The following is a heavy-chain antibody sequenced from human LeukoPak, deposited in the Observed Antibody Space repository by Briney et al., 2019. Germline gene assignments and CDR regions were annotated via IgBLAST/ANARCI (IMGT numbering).Heavy chain of an antibody. CDR3: AKDSGFIGVVICDY. Sequence: GGSLRLSCATSGFTFDDYAMHWVRQAPGKGLEWVSLISGDGGSTYYADSVKGRFTISRDNSKNSLYLQMNSLRTEDTALYYCAKDSGFIGVVICDYWGQGTLVTVSS. V-gene: IGHV3-43*02. CDR2: ISGDGGST. D-gene: IGHD3-3*01. CDR1: GFTFDDYA. J-gene: IGHJ4*02.